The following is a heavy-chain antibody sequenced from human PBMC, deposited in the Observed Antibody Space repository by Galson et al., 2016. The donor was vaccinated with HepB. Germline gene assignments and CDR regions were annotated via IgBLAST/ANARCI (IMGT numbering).Heavy chain of an antibody. CDR2: IYFTGRT. CDR3: AREGRFHWDDGNVGD. CDR1: GVSISNGDYY. D-gene: IGHD1-1*01. J-gene: IGHJ4*02. Sequence: PLSLTCAVSGVSISNGDYYWSWIRQPPGKGLECIGYIYFTGRTYNNPSLKSRVSMSFDTSKNQLSLKLNSVTAADTAVYYCAREGRFHWDDGNVGDWGQGALVSVSS. V-gene: IGHV4-30-4*01.